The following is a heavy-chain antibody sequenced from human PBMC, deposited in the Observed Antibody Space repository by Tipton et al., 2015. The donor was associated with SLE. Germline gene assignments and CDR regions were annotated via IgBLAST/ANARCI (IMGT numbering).Heavy chain of an antibody. CDR3: ARDGLEGGFDY. V-gene: IGHV4-39*07. CDR1: GGSITSNGYY. CDR2: IFYSAST. Sequence: TLSLTCTVSGGSITSNGYYWGWIRQPPGKGLEWITTIFYSASTYYNPSLKSRVTMSVDTSENQFSLKLSSVTAADTAVYYCARDGLEGGFDYWGQGTLVTVSS. D-gene: IGHD1-26*01. J-gene: IGHJ4*02.